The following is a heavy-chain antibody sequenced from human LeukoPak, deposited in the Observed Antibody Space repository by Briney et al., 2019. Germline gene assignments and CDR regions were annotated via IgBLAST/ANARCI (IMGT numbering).Heavy chain of an antibody. Sequence: SETLSLTCAVSGDSISGSEWWNWVRQPLGKGLEWIGEIFHSGSTNYSPSLKSRVTISVDKSKNQFSLELGSVTAADTAVYYCARAPYYYYGMDVWGQGTTVTVSS. CDR3: ARAPYYYYGMDV. J-gene: IGHJ6*02. V-gene: IGHV4-4*02. CDR2: IFHSGST. CDR1: GDSISGSEW.